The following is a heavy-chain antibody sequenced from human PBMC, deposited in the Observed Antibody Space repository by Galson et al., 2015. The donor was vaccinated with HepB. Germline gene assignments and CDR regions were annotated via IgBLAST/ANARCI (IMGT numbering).Heavy chain of an antibody. CDR3: AKDIPNSNI. CDR1: GFTFSSYG. Sequence: SLRLSCAASGFTFSSYGMHWVRQAPGKGLEWVAVISYDGSNKYYADSVKGRFTISRDNSKNTLYLQMNSLRAEDTAVYYCAKDIPNSNIWGQGTMVTVSS. CDR2: ISYDGSNK. J-gene: IGHJ3*02. V-gene: IGHV3-30*18. D-gene: IGHD2-2*02.